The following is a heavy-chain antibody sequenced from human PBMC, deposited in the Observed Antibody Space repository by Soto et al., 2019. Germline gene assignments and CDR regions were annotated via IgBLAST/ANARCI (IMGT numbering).Heavy chain of an antibody. CDR3: ARAPIQLWLEGWFDP. CDR1: GGSIRSYY. J-gene: IGHJ5*02. CDR2: IYYSGST. V-gene: IGHV4-59*01. D-gene: IGHD5-18*01. Sequence: SETLSLTCTVSGGSIRSYYCSWIRQPPGKGLEWIGYIYYSGSTNYNPSLKSRVTISVDTSKNQFSLKLSSVTAADTAVYYCARAPIQLWLEGWFDPWGQGTLVTVSS.